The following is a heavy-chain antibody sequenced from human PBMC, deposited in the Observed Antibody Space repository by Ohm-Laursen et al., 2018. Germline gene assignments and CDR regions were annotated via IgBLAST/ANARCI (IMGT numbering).Heavy chain of an antibody. CDR2: ISAGGSST. D-gene: IGHD2-15*01. V-gene: IGHV3-53*01. Sequence: SLRLSCSASGFTVSSNYMSWVRQAPGKGLEWVSVISAGGSSTYYADSVKGRLTISRDNSKNMLYLQMNSLTAEDTAVYYCAKLTSGEDVYWGQGSLVTVSS. CDR1: GFTVSSNY. CDR3: AKLTSGEDVY. J-gene: IGHJ4*02.